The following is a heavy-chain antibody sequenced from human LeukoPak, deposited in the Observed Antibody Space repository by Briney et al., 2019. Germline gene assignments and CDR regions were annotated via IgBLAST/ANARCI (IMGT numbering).Heavy chain of an antibody. Sequence: GGSLRLSCAASGFTFGSPWMHWVRQAPGKGLVWVSRINSDGSATAYADSVKGRFTISRDNAENTLYLQMNSLRVEDTAVYYCARGTAGYHSSYFDFWGQGTLVTVSS. CDR1: GFTFGSPW. V-gene: IGHV3-74*01. D-gene: IGHD3-16*02. CDR3: ARGTAGYHSSYFDF. CDR2: INSDGSAT. J-gene: IGHJ4*02.